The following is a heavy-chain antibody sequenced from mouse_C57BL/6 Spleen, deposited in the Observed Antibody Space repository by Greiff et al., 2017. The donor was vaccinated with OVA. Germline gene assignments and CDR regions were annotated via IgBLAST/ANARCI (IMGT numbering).Heavy chain of an antibody. CDR1: GYAFSSSW. Sequence: SGPELVKPGASVKISCKASGYAFSSSWMNWVKQRPGKGLEWIGRIYPGDGDTNYNGKFKGKATLTADKSSSTAYMQLSSLTSEDSAVYFCASYGSSTGFAYWGQGTLVTVSA. D-gene: IGHD1-1*01. V-gene: IGHV1-82*01. CDR3: ASYGSSTGFAY. J-gene: IGHJ3*01. CDR2: IYPGDGDT.